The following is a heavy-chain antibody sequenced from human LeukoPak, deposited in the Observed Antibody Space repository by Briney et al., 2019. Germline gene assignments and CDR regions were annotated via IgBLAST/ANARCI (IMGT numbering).Heavy chain of an antibody. D-gene: IGHD2-15*01. V-gene: IGHV4-59*08. CDR3: ARHNQGGSGYYDY. Sequence: PSETLSLTCTVSGGSVAGYYWSWIRQPPGKGLEWIAYIYYSGHTNYNPSLKSRVTISVDTPKNQFSLKLRSVTAADTAVYYCARHNQGGSGYYDYWGRGTLVTISS. CDR2: IYYSGHT. CDR1: GGSVAGYY. J-gene: IGHJ4*02.